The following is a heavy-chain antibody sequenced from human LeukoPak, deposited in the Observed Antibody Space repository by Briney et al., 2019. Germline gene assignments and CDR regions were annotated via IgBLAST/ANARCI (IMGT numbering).Heavy chain of an antibody. D-gene: IGHD6-19*01. J-gene: IGHJ4*02. V-gene: IGHV3-23*01. CDR2: ISYSGDTT. CDR3: ARGTLAGYFLGY. CDR1: GFTFNTYA. Sequence: PGGSLRLSCAASGFTFNTYAMTWVRQAPGKGLEWVLSISYSGDTTDYADSVKGRLIISRDNSKNTLGLQMNSLRDEDTAIYYCARGTLAGYFLGYWGRGTLVTVSS.